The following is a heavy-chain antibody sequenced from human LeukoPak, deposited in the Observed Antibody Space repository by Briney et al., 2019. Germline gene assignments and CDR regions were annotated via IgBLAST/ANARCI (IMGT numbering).Heavy chain of an antibody. J-gene: IGHJ4*02. V-gene: IGHV3-20*04. CDR3: ARVMRQMGYDILTGYYYFDY. CDR1: GFTFDDYG. D-gene: IGHD3-9*01. CDR2: INWNGGST. Sequence: GGSLRLSCAASGFTFDDYGMSWVRQAPGKGLEWVSGINWNGGSTGYADSMKGRFTISRDNAKNSLYLQMNSLRAEDTALYYCARVMRQMGYDILTGYYYFDYWGQGTLVTVSS.